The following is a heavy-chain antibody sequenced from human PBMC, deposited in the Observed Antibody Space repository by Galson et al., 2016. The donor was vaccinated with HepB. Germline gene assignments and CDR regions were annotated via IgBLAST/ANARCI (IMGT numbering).Heavy chain of an antibody. CDR1: GFTVFTFSSRW. J-gene: IGHJ4*02. CDR2: IKSKTYGATT. Sequence: SLRLSCAASGFTVFTFSSRWMSWVRQAPGQGLEWVGRIKSKTYGATTDYGESVRGRFTISRDDSKNTMSLQMNSLKTEDTAVYYCTSDSGYDFPDLALDYWGQGIRVTVSS. V-gene: IGHV3-15*01. CDR3: TSDSGYDFPDLALDY. D-gene: IGHD5-12*01.